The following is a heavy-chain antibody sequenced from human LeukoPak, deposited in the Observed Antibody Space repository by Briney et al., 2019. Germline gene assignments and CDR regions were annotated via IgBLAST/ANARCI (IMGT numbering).Heavy chain of an antibody. Sequence: SGTLSLTCSVSGDSITGYSWSWIRQTPGKGLEWIGYIYYNGDTHYNPSLNSRLSMSVDTPKKQFSLNLRSVTAADTAVYYCVRGPYGSSISNWFDPWGQGLLVTVSS. CDR2: IYYNGDT. D-gene: IGHD3-10*01. V-gene: IGHV4-59*01. J-gene: IGHJ5*02. CDR1: GDSITGYS. CDR3: VRGPYGSSISNWFDP.